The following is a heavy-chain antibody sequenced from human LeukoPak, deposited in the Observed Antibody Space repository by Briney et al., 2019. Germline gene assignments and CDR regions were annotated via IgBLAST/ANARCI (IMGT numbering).Heavy chain of an antibody. J-gene: IGHJ4*02. CDR3: ARRGYSGYVRVVVGKFDY. D-gene: IGHD5-12*01. V-gene: IGHV3-74*01. CDR1: GFTLSSYW. CDR2: INTDGSST. Sequence: GGSLRLSCSASGFTLSSYWMHWVRQAPGKGLVWVSRINTDGSSTNYADSVKGRFTVSRDNAKNTLYLQMNSLRAEDTAVYYCARRGYSGYVRVVVGKFDYWGQGTLVTVSS.